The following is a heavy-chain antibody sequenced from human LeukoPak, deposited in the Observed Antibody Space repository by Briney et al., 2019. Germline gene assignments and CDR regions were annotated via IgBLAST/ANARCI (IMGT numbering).Heavy chain of an antibody. CDR1: GGSISGYY. V-gene: IGHV4-59*08. CDR2: IYNSGIT. CDR3: ARSVPSLDYLFDS. J-gene: IGHJ5*01. D-gene: IGHD4-11*01. Sequence: SETLSLTCTVSGGSISGYYWTWIRQLPGKGLEWIGYIYNSGITNYNPSLKSRVTVSVDTSRNQFSLRLTSVTAADTAVYYCARSVPSLDYLFDSWGHGTLVTVSS.